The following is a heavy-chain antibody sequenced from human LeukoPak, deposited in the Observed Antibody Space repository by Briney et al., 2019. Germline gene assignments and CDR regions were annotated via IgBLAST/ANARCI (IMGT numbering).Heavy chain of an antibody. CDR3: AKVRGTYSSGYFFDY. CDR1: GFTFDNYA. Sequence: GGSLTLLYAASGFTFDNYAMLWVRHAPGKGLEWLSIISWNSGYIGYADSVKGRFTISRDNAKKSLDLQMNSLRAEDTAFYYCAKVRGTYSSGYFFDYWGQGTLVTVSS. D-gene: IGHD6-19*01. J-gene: IGHJ4*02. CDR2: ISWNSGYI. V-gene: IGHV3-9*01.